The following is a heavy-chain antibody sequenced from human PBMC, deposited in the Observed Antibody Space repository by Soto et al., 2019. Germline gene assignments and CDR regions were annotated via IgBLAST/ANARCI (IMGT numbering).Heavy chain of an antibody. Sequence: EVQLVESGGGLIQPGGSLRLSCAASGFTVSSNYMSWVRQAPGKGLEWVSVIYSGGSTYYADSVKGRFTISRDNSKNTLYLQMNSLRAEDTAVYYCARGICSGGSCYYYYYGMDVLGQGTTVTVSS. V-gene: IGHV3-53*01. CDR3: ARGICSGGSCYYYYYGMDV. J-gene: IGHJ6*02. CDR2: IYSGGST. D-gene: IGHD2-15*01. CDR1: GFTVSSNY.